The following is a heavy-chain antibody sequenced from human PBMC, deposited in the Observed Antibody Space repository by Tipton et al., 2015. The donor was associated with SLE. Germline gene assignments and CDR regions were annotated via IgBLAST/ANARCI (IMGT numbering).Heavy chain of an antibody. V-gene: IGHV4-34*01. CDR3: ARHGQQPGKGID. CDR1: GGSFSGYY. Sequence: TLSLTCAVYGGSFSGYYWSWIRQPPGKGLEWIGEINHSGSTNYNPSLKSRVTISVDTSKNQFSLKLSSVTAADTAVYYCARHGQQPGKGIDWGQGTLVTVSS. CDR2: INHSGST. J-gene: IGHJ4*02. D-gene: IGHD6-13*01.